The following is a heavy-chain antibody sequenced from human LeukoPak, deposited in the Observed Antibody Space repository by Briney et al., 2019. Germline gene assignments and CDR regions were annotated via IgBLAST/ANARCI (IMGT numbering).Heavy chain of an antibody. CDR2: ISYDGSSK. Sequence: PGRSLRLSCAASGFTFSSYAMHWVRQAPGKGLEWVAVISYDGSSKYYADSVKGRFTISRDNSKNTLYLQMNSLRAEDTAVYYCATEVVVAATGGYYFDYWGQGTLVTVSS. CDR1: GFTFSSYA. J-gene: IGHJ4*02. CDR3: ATEVVVAATGGYYFDY. V-gene: IGHV3-30-3*01. D-gene: IGHD2-15*01.